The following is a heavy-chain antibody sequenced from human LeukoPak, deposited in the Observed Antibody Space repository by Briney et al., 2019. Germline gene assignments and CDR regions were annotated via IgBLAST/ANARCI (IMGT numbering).Heavy chain of an antibody. Sequence: ASVKVSCKASGYTFTSFAMHWVRQAPGQRLEWIAFLNAGNGNTKYSQKFQGRVTITRDTSASTAYMELSSLRSEDTAVYYCARGRIETKLRYFDWFLDYWGQGTLVTVSS. CDR1: GYTFTSFA. J-gene: IGHJ4*02. CDR2: LNAGNGNT. V-gene: IGHV1-3*01. D-gene: IGHD3-9*01. CDR3: ARGRIETKLRYFDWFLDY.